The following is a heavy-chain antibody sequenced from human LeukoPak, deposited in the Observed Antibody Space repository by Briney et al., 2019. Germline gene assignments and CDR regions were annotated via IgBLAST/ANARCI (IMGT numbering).Heavy chain of an antibody. CDR2: IYHSGST. Sequence: PSETLSLTCTVSGYSISSGYYWGWIRQPPGKGLEWIGSIYHSGSTYYNPSLKSRVTISVDTSKNQFSLKLSSVTAADTAVYYCARHGDYYDSSGYYRGNYFDYWGQGTLVTVSS. CDR3: ARHGDYYDSSGYYRGNYFDY. J-gene: IGHJ4*02. V-gene: IGHV4-38-2*02. CDR1: GYSISSGYY. D-gene: IGHD3-22*01.